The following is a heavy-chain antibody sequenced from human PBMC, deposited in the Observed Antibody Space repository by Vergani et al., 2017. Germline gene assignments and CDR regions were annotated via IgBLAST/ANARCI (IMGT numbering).Heavy chain of an antibody. CDR3: ARERFRNAFDI. J-gene: IGHJ3*02. D-gene: IGHD1-14*01. CDR2: IYYSGST. CDR1: GGSISSYY. V-gene: IGHV4-59*01. Sequence: QVQLQESGPGLVKPSETLSLTCTVSGGSISSYYWSWIRQPPGKGLEWIGYIYYSGSTHYNPSLKSRVTISVDTSKNQFSLKLSSVTAADTAVYYCARERFRNAFDIWGQGTMVTVSS.